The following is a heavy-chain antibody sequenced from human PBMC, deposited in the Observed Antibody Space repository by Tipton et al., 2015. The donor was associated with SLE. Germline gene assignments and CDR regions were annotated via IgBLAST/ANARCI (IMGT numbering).Heavy chain of an antibody. CDR3: ARTRGDY. V-gene: IGHV4-30-2*01. Sequence: LRLSCAVSGGSVSSGSSSWSWIRQPPGKGLEWIGHIYHSGSTYYNPSLKSRVSISLDRSKNQFSLKLSSVTAADTAVYYCARTRGDYWGQGTLVTVSS. CDR2: IYHSGST. J-gene: IGHJ4*02. CDR1: GGSVSSGSSS.